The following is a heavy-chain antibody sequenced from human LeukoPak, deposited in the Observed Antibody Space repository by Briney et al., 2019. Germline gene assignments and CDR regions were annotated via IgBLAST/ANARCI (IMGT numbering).Heavy chain of an antibody. V-gene: IGHV3-23*01. Sequence: PGGSLRLSCAASGFTFSSYAMSWVRQAPGKGLEWVSAISGSGGSTYYADSVKGRFTISRDNSKNTLYLQMNSLRAEDTAVYYCAKASTFVVVPAAKVGGLHAFDIWGQGIMVTVSS. CDR1: GFTFSSYA. J-gene: IGHJ3*02. CDR2: ISGSGGST. D-gene: IGHD2-2*01. CDR3: AKASTFVVVPAAKVGGLHAFDI.